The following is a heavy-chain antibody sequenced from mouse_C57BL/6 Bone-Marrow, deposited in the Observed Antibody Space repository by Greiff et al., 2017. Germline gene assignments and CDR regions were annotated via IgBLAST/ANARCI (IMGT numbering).Heavy chain of an antibody. CDR3: EHLLMDY. V-gene: IGHV10-1*01. D-gene: IGHD2-1*01. Sequence: EVKLVESGGGLVQPKGSVKLSCAASGFSFNTYAMNWVRQAPGQGLEWVARIRTKSSNNATYYADSVKARFTISRADSESMLYLQMSNLKTEDTAMYYCEHLLMDYWGQGTSVTVSS. CDR2: IRTKSSNNAT. J-gene: IGHJ4*01. CDR1: GFSFNTYA.